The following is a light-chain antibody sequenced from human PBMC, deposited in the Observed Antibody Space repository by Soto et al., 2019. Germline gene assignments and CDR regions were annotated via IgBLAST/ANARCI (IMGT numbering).Light chain of an antibody. Sequence: AILMTQSPSSLSSSTVDIVTITFLASQGISSYLAWYQQKPGKAPKLLIYAASTLQSGVPSRFSGSGSGTDFTLTISSLQAEDVAVYYCQQYYSTPPTFGQGTKVDIK. J-gene: IGKJ1*01. V-gene: IGKV1-8*01. CDR1: QGISSY. CDR2: AAS. CDR3: QQYYSTPPT.